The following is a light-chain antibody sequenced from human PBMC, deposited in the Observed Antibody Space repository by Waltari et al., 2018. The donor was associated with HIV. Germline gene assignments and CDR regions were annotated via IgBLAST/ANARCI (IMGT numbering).Light chain of an antibody. Sequence: QSALTQPASVSGSPRQSPTLPCTGTSSDVGRYHFVPWYQQHPGKAPKLMIYEVTKRPSGVSNRFSGSKSGNTASLTIAGLQAEDEADYYCCSYAGTSTMSYVFGTGTKVTVL. V-gene: IGLV2-23*02. CDR2: EVT. CDR3: CSYAGTSTMSYV. J-gene: IGLJ1*01. CDR1: SSDVGRYHF.